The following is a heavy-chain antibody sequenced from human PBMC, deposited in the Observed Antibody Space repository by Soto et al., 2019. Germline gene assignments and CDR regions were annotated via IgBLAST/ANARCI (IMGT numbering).Heavy chain of an antibody. CDR1: GFTFSSYW. V-gene: IGHV3-7*01. J-gene: IGHJ6*03. Sequence: EVQLVESGGGLVQPGGSLRLSCAASGFTFSSYWMSWVRQAPGKGLEWVANIKQDGSEKYYVDSVKGRFTISRDNAKYSLYLQMNSLRAEDTAVYYCARDAVTIFGVVIHYMDVWGKGTTVTVSS. CDR2: IKQDGSEK. CDR3: ARDAVTIFGVVIHYMDV. D-gene: IGHD3-3*01.